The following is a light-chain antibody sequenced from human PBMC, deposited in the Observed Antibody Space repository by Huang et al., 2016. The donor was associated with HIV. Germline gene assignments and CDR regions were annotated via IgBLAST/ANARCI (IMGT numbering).Light chain of an antibody. CDR3: QQYGSLLT. CDR2: DAS. J-gene: IGKJ4*01. V-gene: IGKV3-20*01. CDR1: QIVTSGF. Sequence: EIVLTQSPGTLSLSPGERATLSCRASQIVTSGFLAWYQQKPGQAPRLLIYDASSRATGIADRFSGSGSGTDFTLTISRLEPEDFAVYYCQQYGSLLTFGGGTKVEIK.